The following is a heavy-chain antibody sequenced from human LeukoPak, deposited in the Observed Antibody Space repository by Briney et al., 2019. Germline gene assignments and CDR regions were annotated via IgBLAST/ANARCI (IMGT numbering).Heavy chain of an antibody. V-gene: IGHV3-53*01. D-gene: IGHD3-10*01. J-gene: IGHJ4*02. CDR2: IYSGGST. CDR3: ARDTSGSDGY. CDR1: GFTVSSNY. Sequence: TGGSLRLSCAASGFTVSSNYMSWVRQAPGKGLEWVSVIYSGGSTYYADSVKGRFTISRDNSKNTLYLQMNSLRAEDTAVYYCARDTSGSDGYWGQGTLVTVSS.